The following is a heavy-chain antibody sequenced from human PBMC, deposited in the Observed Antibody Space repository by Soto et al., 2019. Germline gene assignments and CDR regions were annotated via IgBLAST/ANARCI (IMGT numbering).Heavy chain of an antibody. CDR1: GGSISSSNW. D-gene: IGHD3-10*01. CDR3: ARRRFGEFGAFDL. CDR2: IYHSGST. Sequence: QVQLQESGPGLVKPSGTLSLTCAVSGGSISSSNWWSWVRQPPGKGLEWIGEIYHSGSTNYNPSLTCRVTISVDKSKNQFSLKLSSVTAADTAVYYCARRRFGEFGAFDLWGQGTMVTVSS. J-gene: IGHJ3*01. V-gene: IGHV4-4*02.